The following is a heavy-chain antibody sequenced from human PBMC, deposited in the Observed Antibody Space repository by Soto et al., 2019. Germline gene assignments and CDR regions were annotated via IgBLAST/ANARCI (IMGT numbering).Heavy chain of an antibody. V-gene: IGHV3-7*01. J-gene: IGHJ5*02. CDR1: GDSVSSGTYY. CDR3: AREYNGGPDA. Sequence: ETLSLTCTVSGDSVSSGTYYWSWIRQPPGKGLEWVANINEDGSKRYHADSVKGRFTIFRDNAKNSLYLQMNSLRTDDTAVYYCAREYNGGPDAWGQGTPVTVSS. D-gene: IGHD1-20*01. CDR2: INEDGSKR.